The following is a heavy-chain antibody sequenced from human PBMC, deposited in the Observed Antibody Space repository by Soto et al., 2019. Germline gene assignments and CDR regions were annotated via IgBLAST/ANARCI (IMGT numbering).Heavy chain of an antibody. CDR3: ARQQLTHYYFDY. D-gene: IGHD6-13*01. J-gene: IGHJ4*02. CDR2: TYYRSKWYN. CDR1: GDSVSSNSAA. V-gene: IGHV6-1*01. Sequence: SQTLSLTCAISGDSVSSNSAAWTWIRQSPSRGLEWLGRTYYRSKWYNEYAVSVKSRITINPDTSKNRFSLHLNSVTPEDTAVYYCARQQLTHYYFDYWGQRTLVTVSS.